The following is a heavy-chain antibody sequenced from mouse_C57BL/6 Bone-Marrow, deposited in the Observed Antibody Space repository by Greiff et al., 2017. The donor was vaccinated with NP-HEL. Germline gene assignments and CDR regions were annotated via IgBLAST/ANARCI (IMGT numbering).Heavy chain of an antibody. Sequence: DVMLVESGGDLVKPGGSLKLSCAASGFTFSSYGMSWVRQTPDKRLEWVATISSGGSYTYYPDSVKGRFTISRDNAKNTLYLQMSSLKSEDTAMYYCARQRIPFAYWGQGTLVTVSA. V-gene: IGHV5-6*02. J-gene: IGHJ3*01. CDR2: ISSGGSYT. CDR1: GFTFSSYG. CDR3: ARQRIPFAY.